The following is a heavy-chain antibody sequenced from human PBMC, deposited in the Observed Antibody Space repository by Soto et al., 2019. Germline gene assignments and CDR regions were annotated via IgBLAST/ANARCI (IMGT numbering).Heavy chain of an antibody. CDR1: GFTFTSHA. CDR3: AKDKSAVEQWLPEGGAFDI. Sequence: EVQLLESGGGLVQPGGSLRLSCAASGFTFTSHALSWVRQAPGKGLEWVSAISGSGDRTSYSDSVKGRFTISRDNSENTVYLQMNSLRAEDTAVYYCAKDKSAVEQWLPEGGAFDIWGQGSMVTVSS. D-gene: IGHD6-19*01. CDR2: ISGSGDRT. V-gene: IGHV3-23*01. J-gene: IGHJ3*02.